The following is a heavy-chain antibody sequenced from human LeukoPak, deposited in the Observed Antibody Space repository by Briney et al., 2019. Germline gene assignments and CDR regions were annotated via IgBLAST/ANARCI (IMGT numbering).Heavy chain of an antibody. J-gene: IGHJ4*02. Sequence: PGGSLRLSCAASGFTFSRYGMYWVRQAPGKGLEWVALISYDKSHRYYADSVKGRFTISRDNSKNTMYLQMNSLRAEDTAVYYCAKDYYDSSGWGDYFDYWGQGTLVTVSS. V-gene: IGHV3-30*18. CDR2: ISYDKSHR. D-gene: IGHD3-22*01. CDR3: AKDYYDSSGWGDYFDY. CDR1: GFTFSRYG.